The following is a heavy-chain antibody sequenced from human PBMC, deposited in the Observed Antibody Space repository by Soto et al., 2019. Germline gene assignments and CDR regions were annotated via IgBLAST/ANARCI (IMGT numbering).Heavy chain of an antibody. J-gene: IGHJ5*02. CDR2: INGSSTTL. D-gene: IGHD2-21*02. Sequence: EVQLVESGGDLVQRGGSLRLSCAASGFDFGIYSMNWVRQAPGKGLEWISYINGSSTTLYYADSVRGRFIISRDNAENSLYLKMNSLSDDDTAVYFCARGDRFRCNGGHCFSDGLFLSWGQGTLVTVSP. CDR3: ARGDRFRCNGGHCFSDGLFLS. CDR1: GFDFGIYS. V-gene: IGHV3-48*02.